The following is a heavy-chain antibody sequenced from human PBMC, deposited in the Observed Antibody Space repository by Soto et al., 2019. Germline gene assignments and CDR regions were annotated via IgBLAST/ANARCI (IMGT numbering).Heavy chain of an antibody. CDR3: AREGWVVAATRAHYGMDV. CDR2: ISYDGSNK. CDR1: GFTFSSYA. D-gene: IGHD2-15*01. J-gene: IGHJ6*02. V-gene: IGHV3-30-3*01. Sequence: GGSLRLSCAASGFTFSSYAMPWVRQAPGKGLEWVAVISYDGSNKYYADSVKGRFTISRDNSKNTLYLQMNSLRAEDTAVYYCAREGWVVAATRAHYGMDVWGQGTTVTVSS.